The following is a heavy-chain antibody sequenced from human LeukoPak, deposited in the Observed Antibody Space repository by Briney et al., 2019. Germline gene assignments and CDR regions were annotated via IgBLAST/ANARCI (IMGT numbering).Heavy chain of an antibody. J-gene: IGHJ6*02. D-gene: IGHD2-2*01. CDR1: GFTFSSYG. CDR2: ISSSSSYI. Sequence: GGSLRLSCAASGFTFSSYGMNWVRQAPGKGLEWVSSISSSSSYIYYADSVKGRFTISRDNAKNSLYLQMNSLRAEDTAVYYCARDVINTKYCSSTSCYLVWGQGTTVTVSS. V-gene: IGHV3-21*01. CDR3: ARDVINTKYCSSTSCYLV.